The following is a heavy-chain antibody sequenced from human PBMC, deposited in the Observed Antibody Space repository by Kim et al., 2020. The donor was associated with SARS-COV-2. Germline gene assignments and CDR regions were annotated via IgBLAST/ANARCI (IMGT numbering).Heavy chain of an antibody. CDR2: ISGTGDNT. CDR1: GFTFSNSP. CDR3: VKGSRA. V-gene: IGHV3-23*01. J-gene: IGHJ4*02. Sequence: GGSLRLSCVGSGFTFSNSPINWVRQAPGKGPEWISSISGTGDNTHYADSVKGRFTISRDKSKNTLYVQMSSLRAEDTAVYYCVKGSRAWGQGTLVTVSS.